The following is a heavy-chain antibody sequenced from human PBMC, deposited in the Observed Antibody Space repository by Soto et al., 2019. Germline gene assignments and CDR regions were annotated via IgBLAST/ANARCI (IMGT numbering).Heavy chain of an antibody. D-gene: IGHD6-6*01. Sequence: GGSLRLSCVASGFTFSSYSMNWVRQAPGKGLEWVGRIKTRTDGGTTDYAAPVKGRFTISRDDSKNTLYLHMNSLKTDDTAVFYCTTERGYSSSFTFDYWGQGALVTVSS. CDR2: IKTRTDGGTT. V-gene: IGHV3-15*07. J-gene: IGHJ4*02. CDR3: TTERGYSSSFTFDY. CDR1: GFTFSSYS.